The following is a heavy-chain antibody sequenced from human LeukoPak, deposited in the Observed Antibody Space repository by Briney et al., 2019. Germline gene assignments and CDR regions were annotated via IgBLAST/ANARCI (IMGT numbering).Heavy chain of an antibody. CDR2: ISAYNGNT. Sequence: ASVKVSCKASGYTFTSYGISWVRQAPGQGLEWMGWISAYNGNTNYAQKLQGRVTMTTDTSSSTAYMELRSLRSDDTAVYYCARDGYCSSTSCYTPGYWGQGTLVTVSS. CDR1: GYTFTSYG. CDR3: ARDGYCSSTSCYTPGY. J-gene: IGHJ4*02. D-gene: IGHD2-2*02. V-gene: IGHV1-18*01.